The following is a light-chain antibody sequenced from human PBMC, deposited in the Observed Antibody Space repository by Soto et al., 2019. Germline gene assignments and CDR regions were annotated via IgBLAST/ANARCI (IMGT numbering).Light chain of an antibody. CDR3: QQYSDWPWT. V-gene: IGKV3-15*01. CDR1: QSISSS. J-gene: IGKJ1*01. Sequence: EIVMTQSPATLSVSPGERATLSCRASQSISSSLAWYQQKPGQAPRLLIFGASTRATGMAARLSGSGSGTEFTLTISSLQSEDFAIYYCQQYSDWPWTFGRGTKVEI. CDR2: GAS.